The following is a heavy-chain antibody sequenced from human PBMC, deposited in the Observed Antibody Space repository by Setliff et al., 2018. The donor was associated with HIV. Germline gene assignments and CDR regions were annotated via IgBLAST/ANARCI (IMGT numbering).Heavy chain of an antibody. CDR1: GFRFDDYG. V-gene: IGHV3-20*04. Sequence: GGSLRLSCAASGFRFDDYGMSWVRQAPGKGLDWVSGINWNGGSTGYADSVKGRFSISRDNAKNSLYLQMNSLRAEDTALYYCARDQSSSWTTGLDYWGQGALVTVSS. D-gene: IGHD6-13*01. CDR2: INWNGGST. J-gene: IGHJ4*02. CDR3: ARDQSSSWTTGLDY.